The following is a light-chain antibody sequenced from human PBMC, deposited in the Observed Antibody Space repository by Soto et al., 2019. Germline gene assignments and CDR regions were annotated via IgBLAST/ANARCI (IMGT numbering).Light chain of an antibody. J-gene: IGKJ1*01. CDR1: QSISSW. V-gene: IGKV1-5*03. CDR3: QKYNSAMWT. CDR2: KAS. Sequence: DIQMTHSPTILSASVGYRFNITCRASQSISSWLAWYKQKPGKAPNLLIHKASHLESGVPSRFSGSGSGTDFTLTISSLQPEDVATYYCQKYNSAMWTFGQGTKVDIK.